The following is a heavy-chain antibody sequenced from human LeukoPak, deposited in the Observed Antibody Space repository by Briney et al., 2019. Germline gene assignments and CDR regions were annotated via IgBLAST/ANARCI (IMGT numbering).Heavy chain of an antibody. Sequence: SETLSLTCAVYGGSFSGYYWSWIRQPPGKGLEWIGEINHSGSTNYNPSLKSRVTISVGTSKNQFSLKLSSVTAADTAVYYCASGSCSSTSCYQAPLVWGQGTLVTVSS. CDR1: GGSFSGYY. J-gene: IGHJ4*02. V-gene: IGHV4-34*01. CDR2: INHSGST. CDR3: ASGSCSSTSCYQAPLV. D-gene: IGHD2-2*01.